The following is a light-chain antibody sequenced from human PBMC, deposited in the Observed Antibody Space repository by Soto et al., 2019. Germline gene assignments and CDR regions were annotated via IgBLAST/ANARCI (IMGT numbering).Light chain of an antibody. CDR3: QQYGGETV. V-gene: IGKV3-20*01. Sequence: EIVLTQSPGTLSLSPGERVTLSCRASQSVVSSYLAWYQQRPGQAPRLLIYDASSRATGIPDRFSGSGSGTDFTLIISRLEPEDSAVYYCQQYGGETVFGQGTKVEIK. J-gene: IGKJ1*01. CDR2: DAS. CDR1: QSVVSSY.